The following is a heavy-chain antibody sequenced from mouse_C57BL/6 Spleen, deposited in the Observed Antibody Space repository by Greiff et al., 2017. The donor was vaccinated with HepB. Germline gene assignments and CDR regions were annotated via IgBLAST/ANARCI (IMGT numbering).Heavy chain of an antibody. Sequence: EVMLVESGPELVKPGASVKISCKASGYSFTGYYMHWVKQSHGNILDWIGYIYPYNGVSSFNQKFKGKATLTVDKSSSTAYMELRSLTSEDSAVYYCARSIGTVVAPDWYFDVWGTGTTVTVSS. V-gene: IGHV1-31*01. J-gene: IGHJ1*03. D-gene: IGHD1-1*01. CDR1: GYSFTGYY. CDR3: ARSIGTVVAPDWYFDV. CDR2: IYPYNGVS.